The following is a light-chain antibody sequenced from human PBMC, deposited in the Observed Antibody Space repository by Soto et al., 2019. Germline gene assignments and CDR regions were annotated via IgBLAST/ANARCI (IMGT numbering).Light chain of an antibody. CDR3: QQYGSSSYT. CDR2: GAS. CDR1: QSVSSSS. V-gene: IGKV3-20*01. Sequence: EIVLTQSPGTLSLSPGERATLSCSASQSVSSSSLAWYQQKPGQAPRLLIYGASSRATGIPDRFSGSGSGTDFTLTISRLEPEDFAVYYCQQYGSSSYTFGQGTKVDIK. J-gene: IGKJ2*01.